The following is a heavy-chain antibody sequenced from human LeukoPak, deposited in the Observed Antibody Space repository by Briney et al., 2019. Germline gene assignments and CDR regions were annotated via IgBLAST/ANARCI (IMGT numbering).Heavy chain of an antibody. CDR2: INHSGST. CDR3: ARDVDGGNSGAFDI. V-gene: IGHV4-34*01. J-gene: IGHJ3*02. CDR1: GGSFSGYY. Sequence: PSETLSLTCAVYGGSFSGYYWSWIRQPPGKGLEWIGEINHSGSTNYNPSLKSRVTISVDTSKNQFSLKLSSVTAADTAVYYCARDVDGGNSGAFDIWGQGTMVTVSS. D-gene: IGHD4-23*01.